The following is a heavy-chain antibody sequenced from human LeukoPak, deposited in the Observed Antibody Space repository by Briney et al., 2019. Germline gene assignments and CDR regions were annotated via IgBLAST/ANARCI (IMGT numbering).Heavy chain of an antibody. J-gene: IGHJ4*02. Sequence: GGSLRLSCAASGFTFSSYGTHWVRQAPGKGLEWVAVISYDGSNKNYADSVEGRFTISRDNSKNTLYLEMNSLRAEDTAVYYCAKESGYSYGYALDYWGQGTLVTVSS. D-gene: IGHD5-18*01. CDR3: AKESGYSYGYALDY. CDR1: GFTFSSYG. CDR2: ISYDGSNK. V-gene: IGHV3-30*18.